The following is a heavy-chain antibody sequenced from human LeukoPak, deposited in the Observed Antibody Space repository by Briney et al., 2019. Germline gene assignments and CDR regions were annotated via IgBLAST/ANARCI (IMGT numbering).Heavy chain of an antibody. CDR3: ARDQYGGNSFGYYYFGMDV. CDR2: IYYSGST. Sequence: SETLSLTCDVSGGSVTTTNWWTWVRQHPGKGLEWIGYIYYSGSTNYNPSLKSRVTISVDTSKNQFSLKLISVTAADTAVYDCARDQYGGNSFGYYYFGMDVWGQGTTVTVSS. V-gene: IGHV4-4*02. D-gene: IGHD4-23*01. CDR1: GGSVTTTNW. J-gene: IGHJ6*02.